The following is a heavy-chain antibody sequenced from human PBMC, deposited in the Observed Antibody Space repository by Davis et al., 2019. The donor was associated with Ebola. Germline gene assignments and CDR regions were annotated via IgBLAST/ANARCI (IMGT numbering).Heavy chain of an antibody. Sequence: ASVKVSCKASGYTFTGYYVHWVRQAPGQGLEWMGWINPNSGGTNYAQKFQGRVSMTRDVSIPTAYLDLRRLRSDDTAVYYCASGNEGIVLVVHSGERDALDLWGQGTMVTVSS. CDR2: INPNSGGT. J-gene: IGHJ3*01. D-gene: IGHD2-8*02. V-gene: IGHV1-2*02. CDR3: ASGNEGIVLVVHSGERDALDL. CDR1: GYTFTGYY.